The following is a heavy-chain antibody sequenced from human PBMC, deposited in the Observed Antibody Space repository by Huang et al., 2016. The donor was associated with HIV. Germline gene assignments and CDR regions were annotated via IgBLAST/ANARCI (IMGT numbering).Heavy chain of an antibody. D-gene: IGHD3-10*01. CDR2: IRWNSGSI. V-gene: IGHV3-9*01. J-gene: IGHJ4*02. CDR3: ARRGVMVRGAHFDY. CDR1: GFTFDDYA. Sequence: EVQLVESGGGLVQPGRSLRLSCAASGFTFDDYAMHWVRQGQGDGLEWVSVIRWNSGSIGYADSVKGLFTISRDNAKNSLDLQMNSLRAEDTALYYCARRGVMVRGAHFDYWGLGTLVTVSS.